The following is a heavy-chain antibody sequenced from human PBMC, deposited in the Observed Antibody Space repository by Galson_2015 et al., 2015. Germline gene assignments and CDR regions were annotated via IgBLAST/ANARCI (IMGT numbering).Heavy chain of an antibody. D-gene: IGHD6-19*01. V-gene: IGHV1-3*04. J-gene: IGHJ4*02. CDR2: INTASGNT. CDR3: ARGSEWIDY. CDR1: GYKFQSYV. Sequence: SVKVSCKASGYKFQSYVIHWVRQAPGQRLEWMGWINTASGNTEYSQKIQDRVTISGDTSASTAHPEVTSLRSEDTAVYYCARGSEWIDYWGQGTLVTVSS.